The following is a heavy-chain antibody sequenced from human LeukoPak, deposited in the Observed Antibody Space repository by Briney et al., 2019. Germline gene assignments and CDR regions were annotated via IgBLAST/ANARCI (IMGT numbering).Heavy chain of an antibody. CDR1: GCTSPSYD. CDR2: MNPNSGNT. Sequence: ASVQVSCHASGCTSPSYDINWVRQATGQGLEWMGWMNPNSGNTGYAQKFQGRVTMTRNTSISTAYMELSSLRSEDTAVYYCARGHDAYPFWGQGTMVTVSS. CDR3: ARGHDAYPF. J-gene: IGHJ3*01. V-gene: IGHV1-8*01. D-gene: IGHD3-16*01.